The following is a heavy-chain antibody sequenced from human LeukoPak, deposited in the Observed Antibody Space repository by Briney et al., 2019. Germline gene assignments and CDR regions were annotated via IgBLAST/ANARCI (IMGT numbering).Heavy chain of an antibody. CDR2: ISSSSSYI. V-gene: IGHV3-21*04. CDR3: ASLRDGYNYFVDY. D-gene: IGHD5-24*01. Sequence: GGSLRLSCAASGFTFSSYSMNWVRQAPGRGLEWVSCISSSSSYIYNADSVKGRFTISRDNAKNSLYLQMNSLRAEDTAVYYCASLRDGYNYFVDYWGQGTLVTVSS. J-gene: IGHJ4*02. CDR1: GFTFSSYS.